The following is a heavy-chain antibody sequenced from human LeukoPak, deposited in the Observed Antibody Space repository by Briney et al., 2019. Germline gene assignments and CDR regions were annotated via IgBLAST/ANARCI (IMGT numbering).Heavy chain of an antibody. CDR3: VRLLYNSGWHDFDY. V-gene: IGHV3-11*03. D-gene: IGHD6-19*01. J-gene: IGHJ4*02. CDR1: GFTFSDSY. Sequence: PGGSLGLSCATSGFTFSDSYMSWIRQAPGKGLEWVSYISSSSTYTDYADSVKGRFTISRDNAKNSLYLQINSLRAEDTAVYYCVRLLYNSGWHDFDYWGQGTLVTVSS. CDR2: ISSSSTYT.